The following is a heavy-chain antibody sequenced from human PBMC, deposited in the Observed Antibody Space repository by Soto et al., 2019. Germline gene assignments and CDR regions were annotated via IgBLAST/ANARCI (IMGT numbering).Heavy chain of an antibody. CDR2: ISSSSSTV. D-gene: IGHD2-2*03. CDR3: ARVDSYWYFDL. V-gene: IGHV3-48*01. CDR1: GCQFSSYS. J-gene: IGHJ2*01. Sequence: GGSLRLSCAASGCQFSSYSMNWVRQAPGKGLEWVSYISSSSSTVYYADSVKGRFTMSRDNAKKSLYLQMNSLRAEDTAVYYCARVDSYWYFDLWGRGTLVTVSS.